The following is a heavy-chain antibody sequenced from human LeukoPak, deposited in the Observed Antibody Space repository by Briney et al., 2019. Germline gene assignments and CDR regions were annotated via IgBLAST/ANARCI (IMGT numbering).Heavy chain of an antibody. CDR2: IRYSGST. J-gene: IGHJ4*02. CDR3: AKGAGWYEY. Sequence: SSETLSLTCTVSGDSISSDYWSWLRQPPGKGLEWIAYIRYSGSTNYNPSLKSRVTISGDTPNNRFSLRLTSVTPADTAVYYCAKGAGWYEYWGQGTLVTVSS. V-gene: IGHV4-59*01. CDR1: GDSISSDY. D-gene: IGHD6-19*01.